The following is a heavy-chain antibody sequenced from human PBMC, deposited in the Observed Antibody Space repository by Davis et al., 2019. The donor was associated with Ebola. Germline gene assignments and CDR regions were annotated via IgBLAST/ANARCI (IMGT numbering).Heavy chain of an antibody. CDR3: ARVTVTMIQWGMDV. CDR2: ISDSSATI. D-gene: IGHD3-22*01. Sequence: GGSLRLSCAASGFTFSTYSMNWVRQAPGKGLEWISYISDSSATIYYADSVKGRFTISRDNAKNSLYLQMNSLRDEDTAVYYCARVTVTMIQWGMDVWGQGTTVTVSS. J-gene: IGHJ6*02. V-gene: IGHV3-48*02. CDR1: GFTFSTYS.